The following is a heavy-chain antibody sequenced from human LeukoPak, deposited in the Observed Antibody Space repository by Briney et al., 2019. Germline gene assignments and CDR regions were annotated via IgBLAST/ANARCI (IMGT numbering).Heavy chain of an antibody. CDR2: IYYSGST. Sequence: PSETLSLTCTVSGGSVSSGSYYWSWIRQPPGKGLEWIGYIYYSGSTNYNPSLKSRVTISVDTSKNQFSLKLSSVTAVDTAVYYCARVYGDYGWVFDYWGQGTLVTVSS. D-gene: IGHD4-17*01. CDR1: GGSVSSGSYY. V-gene: IGHV4-61*01. CDR3: ARVYGDYGWVFDY. J-gene: IGHJ4*02.